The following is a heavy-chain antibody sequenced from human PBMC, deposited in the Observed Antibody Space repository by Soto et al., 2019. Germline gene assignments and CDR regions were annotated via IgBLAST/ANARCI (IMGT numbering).Heavy chain of an antibody. CDR3: TTQTRTDYYYGMDV. J-gene: IGHJ6*02. CDR2: INHSGST. Sequence: SETLSLTCAVYGGSFSGYYWSWIRQPPGKGLEWIGEINHSGSTNYNPSLKSRVTISVDTSKNQFSLKLSSVTAADTAVYYCTTQTRTDYYYGMDVWGQGTTVTVSS. CDR1: GGSFSGYY. V-gene: IGHV4-34*01.